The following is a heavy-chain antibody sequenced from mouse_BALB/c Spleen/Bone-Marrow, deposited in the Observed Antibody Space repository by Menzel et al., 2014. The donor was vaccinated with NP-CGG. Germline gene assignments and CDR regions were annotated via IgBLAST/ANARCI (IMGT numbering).Heavy chain of an antibody. J-gene: IGHJ3*01. Sequence: QVQLKQSGPELAKPGASVKMSCRASGYTFTSYWMNWVKQRPVQGLEWIGYINPTSGYTGYNQKFKDKATLTTDKSSSTAYMQLSSLTSEDSAVYYCTTGGNDWFAYWGQGTLVTVSA. CDR2: INPTSGYT. D-gene: IGHD2-1*01. V-gene: IGHV1-7*01. CDR3: TTGGNDWFAY. CDR1: GYTFTSYW.